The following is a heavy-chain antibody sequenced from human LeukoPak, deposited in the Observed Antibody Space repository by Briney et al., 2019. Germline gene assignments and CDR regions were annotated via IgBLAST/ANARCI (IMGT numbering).Heavy chain of an antibody. CDR1: GFTFSSYW. J-gene: IGHJ4*02. V-gene: IGHV3-74*01. D-gene: IGHD2-2*03. Sequence: PGGSLRLSCAASGFTFSSYWMHWVRQAPGKGLVLVSRSNSDGSSTSYADSVKGRFTISRDNAKNTLYLQMNSLRAEDTAVYYCAREIGYCSSTSCYETFDYWGQGTLVTVSS. CDR3: AREIGYCSSTSCYETFDY. CDR2: SNSDGSST.